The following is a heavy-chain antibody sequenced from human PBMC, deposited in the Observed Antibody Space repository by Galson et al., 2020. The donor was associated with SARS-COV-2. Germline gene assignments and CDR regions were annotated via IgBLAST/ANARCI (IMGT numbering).Heavy chain of an antibody. J-gene: IGHJ4*02. CDR3: AREWGDINSSVFDY. D-gene: IGHD2-21*01. Sequence: ASVKVSCKASGYTFISFYIHWVRQAPGHGLEWMGVINPSGAITSYAQKLRGRVTVTRDMSTQTVYMELSSLTSEDTAVYYCAREWGDINSSVFDYWGQGSLVVVSS. CDR2: INPSGAIT. V-gene: IGHV1-46*04. CDR1: GYTFISFY.